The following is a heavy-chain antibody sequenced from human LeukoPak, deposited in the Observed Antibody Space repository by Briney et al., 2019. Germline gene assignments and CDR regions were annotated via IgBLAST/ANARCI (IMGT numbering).Heavy chain of an antibody. CDR3: ARERGSYGFDY. CDR2: IYSAGTT. J-gene: IGHJ4*02. CDR1: GFTVSTNY. V-gene: IGHV3-66*01. Sequence: GSLRLSCAASGFTVSTNYMSWVRQAPGKGLEWVSSIYSAGTTYYADSVKGRFTISRDNSKNTLYLQMNSLRAEDTAVYYCARERGSYGFDYWGQGTLVTVSS. D-gene: IGHD1-26*01.